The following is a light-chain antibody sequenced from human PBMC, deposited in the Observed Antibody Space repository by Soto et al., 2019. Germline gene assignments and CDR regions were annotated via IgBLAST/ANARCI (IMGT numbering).Light chain of an antibody. CDR1: SSDIGGYNY. V-gene: IGLV2-14*01. J-gene: IGLJ2*01. CDR3: SSYTSSSTVI. Sequence: QSALTQPASMSGSPGQSITISCTGTSSDIGGYNYISCYQQLPGKAPKFIIYDVRNRPSGVSNRFSGSRSGNTASLTISGLQAEDEADYYCSSYTSSSTVIFGGGTQLTVL. CDR2: DVR.